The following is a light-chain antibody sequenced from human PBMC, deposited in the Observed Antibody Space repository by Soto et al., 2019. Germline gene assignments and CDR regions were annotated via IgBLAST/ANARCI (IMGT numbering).Light chain of an antibody. CDR1: QSVRSN. CDR3: HQYKNWTPPWFT. V-gene: IGKV3-15*01. CDR2: GAS. Sequence: EIVMTQSPATLSVSPGERATLSCRASQSVRSNLAWYQQKPGQAPRLLIYGASTRATGIPARFSGSGSGTDVTLTITSLQSEDFAVYYFHQYKNWTPPWFTFGQGTKVEIK. J-gene: IGKJ2*01.